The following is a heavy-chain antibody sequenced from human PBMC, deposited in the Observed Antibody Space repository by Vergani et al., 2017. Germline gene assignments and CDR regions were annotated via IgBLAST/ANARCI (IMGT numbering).Heavy chain of an antibody. CDR1: GYTFTSYY. D-gene: IGHD3-16*01. Sequence: QVQLVQSGAEVKKPGASVKVSCKASGYTFTSYYMHWVRQAPGQGLEWMGIINPSGGSTSYAQKFQGRVTMTRDTSTSTVYMELRSPRSDDTAVYYCAVYGGLSAFDIWGQGTMVTVSS. CDR2: INPSGGST. CDR3: AVYGGLSAFDI. J-gene: IGHJ3*02. V-gene: IGHV1-46*01.